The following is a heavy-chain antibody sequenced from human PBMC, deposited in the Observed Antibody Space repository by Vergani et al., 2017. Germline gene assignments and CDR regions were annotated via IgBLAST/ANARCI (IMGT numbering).Heavy chain of an antibody. CDR1: GFSLSTSGVG. Sequence: QITLKESGPTLVKPTQTLTLTCTFSGFSLSTSGVGVGWIRQPPGKALGWLALIYWNDDKRYSPSLKSRLTITKDTSKNQVVLTMTNMDPVDTATYYCAHRGYSGSYPTTGDALDIWGQGTMVTVSS. V-gene: IGHV2-5*01. CDR3: AHRGYSGSYPTTGDALDI. CDR2: IYWNDDK. D-gene: IGHD1-26*01. J-gene: IGHJ3*02.